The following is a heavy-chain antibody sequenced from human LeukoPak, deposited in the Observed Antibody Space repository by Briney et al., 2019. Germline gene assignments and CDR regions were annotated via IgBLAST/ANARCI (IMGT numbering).Heavy chain of an antibody. CDR1: GSTFSSYA. D-gene: IGHD3-3*01. J-gene: IGHJ5*02. CDR2: ISGSGGST. CDR3: ATRVRFLESSWFDP. V-gene: IGHV3-23*01. Sequence: GGSLRLSCAASGSTFSSYAMSWVRQAPGKGLEWVSAISGSGGSTYYADSVKGRFTISRDNSKNTLYLQMNSLRAEDTAVYYCATRVRFLESSWFDPWGQGTLVTVSS.